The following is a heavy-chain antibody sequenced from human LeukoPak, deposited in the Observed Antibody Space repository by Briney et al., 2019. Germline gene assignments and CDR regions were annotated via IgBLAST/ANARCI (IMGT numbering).Heavy chain of an antibody. D-gene: IGHD2-2*01. CDR3: AKGGLGGYYAVFDY. CDR2: ISAGDGSS. J-gene: IGHJ4*02. V-gene: IGHV3-23*01. CDR1: GFTFAGNA. Sequence: PGGSLRLSCVTSGFTFAGNAMSWVRQSPGKGLEWVSGISAGDGSSHYADSVKGRFTISVDNSKNTLYLQMNSLRAEDTAVYYCAKGGLGGYYAVFDYWGQGTLVIVSS.